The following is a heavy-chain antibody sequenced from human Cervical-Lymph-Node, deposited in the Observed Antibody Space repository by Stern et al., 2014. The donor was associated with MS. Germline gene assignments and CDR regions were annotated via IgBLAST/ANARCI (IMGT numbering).Heavy chain of an antibody. CDR1: GYNFTNYG. V-gene: IGHV1-18*01. J-gene: IGHJ4*02. D-gene: IGHD5-12*01. CDR3: ARAGYDVSGLSDY. CDR2: ISGYNGNT. Sequence: VQLVESGAEVKKPGASVKVSCKTSGYNFTNYGVTWVRRAPGKGLEWMGWISGYNGNTKYEQKFQGRVAMTTDTSTKTAYMELRSLRSSDTAVYYFARAGYDVSGLSDYWGQGTLVTVSS.